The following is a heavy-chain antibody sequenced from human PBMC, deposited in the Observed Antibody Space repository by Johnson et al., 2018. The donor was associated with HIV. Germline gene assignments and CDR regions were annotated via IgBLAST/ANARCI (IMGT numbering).Heavy chain of an antibody. V-gene: IGHV3-13*01. CDR1: GFTFSSYD. CDR3: ARDPNARYYDILTGYYIYAFDI. Sequence: EVQLVESGGGLVQPGGSLRLSCAASGFTFSSYDMHWVRQATGKGLEWVSAIGTAGDTYYPGSVKGRFTISRENAKNSLYLQMNSLRAGDTAVYYCARDPNARYYDILTGYYIYAFDIWGRGTMVTVSS. CDR2: IGTAGDT. J-gene: IGHJ3*02. D-gene: IGHD3-9*01.